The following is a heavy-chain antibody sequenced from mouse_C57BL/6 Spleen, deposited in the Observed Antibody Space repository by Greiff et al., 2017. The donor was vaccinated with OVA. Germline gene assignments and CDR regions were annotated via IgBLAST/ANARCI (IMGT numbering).Heavy chain of an antibody. Sequence: QVQLKQSGAELVKPGASVKISCKASGYAFSSYWMNWVKQRPGKGLEWIGQIYPGDGDTNYNGKFKGKATLTADKSSSTAYMQLSSLTSEDSAVYFCASHYDYDVTFDYWGQGTTLTVSS. J-gene: IGHJ2*01. V-gene: IGHV1-80*01. CDR2: IYPGDGDT. D-gene: IGHD2-4*01. CDR1: GYAFSSYW. CDR3: ASHYDYDVTFDY.